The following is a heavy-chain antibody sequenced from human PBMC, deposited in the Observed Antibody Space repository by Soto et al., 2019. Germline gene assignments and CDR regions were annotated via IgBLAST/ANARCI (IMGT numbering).Heavy chain of an antibody. Sequence: QVQLVQSGAEVKKPGASVKVSCKASGYTFTSYYMHWVRQAPGQGLEWMGIINPSGGSTSYAQKFPGGVTRTGDTSTSTVYMELSSLRSEDTAVYYCARVSDTPPSGPEIIDYWGQGTLVTVSS. D-gene: IGHD2-15*01. J-gene: IGHJ4*02. V-gene: IGHV1-46*03. CDR2: INPSGGST. CDR3: ARVSDTPPSGPEIIDY. CDR1: GYTFTSYY.